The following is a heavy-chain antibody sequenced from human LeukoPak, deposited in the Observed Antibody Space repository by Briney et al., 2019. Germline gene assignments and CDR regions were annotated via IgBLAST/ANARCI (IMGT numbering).Heavy chain of an antibody. Sequence: PGGSLRLSCAASGFTFSSYAMSWVRQAPGKGLEWVSAISGSGGSTYYADSVKGRFTISRDNSKNTLYLQMNSLRAEDTAVYYCAKDIAAAGRYPPNYYYYYGMDVWGQGTTVTVSS. CDR3: AKDIAAAGRYPPNYYYYYGMDV. J-gene: IGHJ6*02. CDR1: GFTFSSYA. D-gene: IGHD6-13*01. V-gene: IGHV3-23*01. CDR2: ISGSGGST.